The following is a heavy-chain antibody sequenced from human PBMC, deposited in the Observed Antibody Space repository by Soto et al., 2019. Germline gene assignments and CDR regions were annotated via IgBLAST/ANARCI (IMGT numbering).Heavy chain of an antibody. V-gene: IGHV1-69*13. D-gene: IGHD3-10*01. Sequence: SVKVSCKASGGTFSSYAISWVRQAPGQGLEWMGGIIPIFGTANYAQKFQGRVTITADESTSTAYMELSSLRSEDTAVYYCGSGSGSYYNVYYYSGMDVWGQGTTVTVSS. J-gene: IGHJ6*02. CDR3: GSGSGSYYNVYYYSGMDV. CDR1: GGTFSSYA. CDR2: IIPIFGTA.